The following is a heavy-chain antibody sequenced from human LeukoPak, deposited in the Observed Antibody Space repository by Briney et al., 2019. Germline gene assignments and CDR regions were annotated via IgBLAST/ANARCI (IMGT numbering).Heavy chain of an antibody. CDR3: ARGLRGDIVVVPAASDGEIHVAYFDY. CDR1: GGSFSGYY. J-gene: IGHJ4*02. V-gene: IGHV4-34*01. Sequence: SETLSLTCAVYGGSFSGYYWSWIRQPPGKGLEWIGEINHSGSTNYNPSLKSRVTISVDTSKNQFSLKLSSVTAADTAVYYCARGLRGDIVVVPAASDGEIHVAYFDYWGQGTLVTVSS. D-gene: IGHD2-2*01. CDR2: INHSGST.